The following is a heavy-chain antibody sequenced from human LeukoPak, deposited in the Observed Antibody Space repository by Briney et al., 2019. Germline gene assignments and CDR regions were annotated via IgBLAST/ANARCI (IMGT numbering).Heavy chain of an antibody. CDR3: ARHNWNYSNWFDP. D-gene: IGHD1-7*01. V-gene: IGHV3-64D*06. Sequence: GGSLRLSCSASGFTFSRYAMHWVRQAPGKGLEYVSAISSNGGSTYYADSVKGRFTISRDNSKNTLYLQMSSLRAEDTAVYYCARHNWNYSNWFDPWGQGTLVTVSS. CDR2: ISSNGGST. J-gene: IGHJ5*02. CDR1: GFTFSRYA.